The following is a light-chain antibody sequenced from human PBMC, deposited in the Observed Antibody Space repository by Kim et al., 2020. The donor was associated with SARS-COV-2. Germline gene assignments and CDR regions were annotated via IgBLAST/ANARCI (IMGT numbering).Light chain of an antibody. CDR3: QVWDSSSDHWV. V-gene: IGLV3-21*04. CDR2: YDS. J-gene: IGLJ3*02. CDR1: NIGSKS. Sequence: SYELTQPPSVSVAPGKTARITCGGNNIGSKSVHWYQQKPGQAPVLVINYDSDRPSGIPERFSGSNSGNTAPVTISWVEAGDEADYYCQVWDSSSDHWVFGGGTKLTVL.